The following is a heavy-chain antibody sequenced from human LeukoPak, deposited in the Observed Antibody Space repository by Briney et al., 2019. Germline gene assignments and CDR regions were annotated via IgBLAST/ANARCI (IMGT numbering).Heavy chain of an antibody. CDR3: GRGPPFDQAIDY. Sequence: TGGPLSLSFAASGFTFISYWMHWVRQAPGKGLVWVSRINTDGSSTTYADSVKGRFTISRDNAKNTLYLQMDSLRVEDTAVYYCGRGPPFDQAIDYWGQGTLVTVSS. CDR2: INTDGSST. D-gene: IGHD2/OR15-2a*01. J-gene: IGHJ4*02. CDR1: GFTFISYW. V-gene: IGHV3-74*01.